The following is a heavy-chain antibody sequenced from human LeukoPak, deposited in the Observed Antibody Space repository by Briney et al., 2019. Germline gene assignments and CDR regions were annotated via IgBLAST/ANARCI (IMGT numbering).Heavy chain of an antibody. J-gene: IGHJ4*02. CDR2: IKTKTDGGTT. CDR3: TTSGMKTSRYLY. D-gene: IGHD2-2*01. Sequence: GGSLRLSCAASGFTFSNAWISSVRQAPGKGLEWVGRIKTKTDGGTTDYAAPVKGRFTISRDDSKNTLYLQMNSLKTEDTAVYYCTTSGMKTSRYLYWGQGTLVTVSS. CDR1: GFTFSNAW. V-gene: IGHV3-15*01.